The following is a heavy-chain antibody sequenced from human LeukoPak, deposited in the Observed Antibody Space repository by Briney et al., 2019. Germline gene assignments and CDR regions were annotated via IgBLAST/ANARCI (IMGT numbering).Heavy chain of an antibody. CDR2: IFPGDSDT. J-gene: IGHJ5*02. V-gene: IGHV5-51*01. CDR3: ARDSYDRSGFYPGSRWFDP. Sequence: GESLKISCKASGYNFTNYWIGWVRQMPGKGLEWMGIIFPGDSDTTYSPSFEGQVTISADKSVSTAYLQWRSLKASDTAIYYCARDSYDRSGFYPGSRWFDPWGQGTLVTVSS. D-gene: IGHD3-22*01. CDR1: GYNFTNYW.